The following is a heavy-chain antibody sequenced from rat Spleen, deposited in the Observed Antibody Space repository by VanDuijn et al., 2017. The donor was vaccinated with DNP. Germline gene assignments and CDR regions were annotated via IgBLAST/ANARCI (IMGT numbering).Heavy chain of an antibody. CDR2: ITSGDGNT. CDR1: GFTFSDYN. V-gene: IGHV5-25*01. J-gene: IGHJ2*01. D-gene: IGHD1-11*01. Sequence: EVRLVESGGGLVQPGRSLKLSCAASGFTFSDYNMAWVRQGPKKGLEWVASITSGDGNTYYRDSVKGRFTVSRDNAKSTLYLQMNSLRSEDMATYYCVRWDYGMYGFDYWGQGVMVTVSS. CDR3: VRWDYGMYGFDY.